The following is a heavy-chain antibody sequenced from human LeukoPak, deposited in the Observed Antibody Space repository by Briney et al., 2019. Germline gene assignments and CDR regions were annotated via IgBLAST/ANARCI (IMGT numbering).Heavy chain of an antibody. CDR1: GFKFSDYN. D-gene: IGHD6-13*01. CDR2: ISTSGSTI. CDR3: ATSRGSWPDYFDY. Sequence: GGSLRLSCVASGFKFSDYNMNWVRQAPGKGLDWVSYISTSGSTIYYADSVKGRFTISRDDAKNSLYLQTNSLRAEDTAVYYCATSRGSWPDYFDYWGQGTLVTVSS. V-gene: IGHV3-48*04. J-gene: IGHJ4*02.